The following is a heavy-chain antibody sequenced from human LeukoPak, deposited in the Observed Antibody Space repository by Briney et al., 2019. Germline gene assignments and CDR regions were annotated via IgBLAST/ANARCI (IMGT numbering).Heavy chain of an antibody. V-gene: IGHV1-69*13. CDR3: ARAATYYYDSSGYLRLDY. CDR1: GGTFSSYA. CDR2: IIPIFGTA. D-gene: IGHD3-22*01. Sequence: GASVKVSCQASGGTFSSYAISWVGQAPGQGLEWVGGIIPIFGTANYAQKFQGRVTITADESTSTAYMELSSLRSEDTAVYYCARAATYYYDSSGYLRLDYWGQGTLVTVSS. J-gene: IGHJ4*02.